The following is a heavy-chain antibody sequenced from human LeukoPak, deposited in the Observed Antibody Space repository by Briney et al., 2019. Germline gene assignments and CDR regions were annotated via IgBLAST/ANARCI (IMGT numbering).Heavy chain of an antibody. D-gene: IGHD2-21*02. Sequence: SETLSLTCTVSGYSINSGYYWGWIRQPPGKGLEWIGSIYYTGKTYYNPSLKSRVTVSVDTSKNQFSLKVNSVTAADTAVYFCARALVVVVTATLNWFDPWGQGTLVTVSS. J-gene: IGHJ5*02. V-gene: IGHV4-38-2*02. CDR3: ARALVVVVTATLNWFDP. CDR2: IYYTGKT. CDR1: GYSINSGYY.